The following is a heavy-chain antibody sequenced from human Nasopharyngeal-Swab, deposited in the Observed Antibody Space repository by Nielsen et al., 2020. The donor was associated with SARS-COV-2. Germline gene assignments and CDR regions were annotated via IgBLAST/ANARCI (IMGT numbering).Heavy chain of an antibody. V-gene: IGHV3-13*01. CDR2: IGTAGGT. J-gene: IGHJ6*02. CDR3: ARDRVDSSSWGYYYYGMDV. D-gene: IGHD6-13*01. CDR1: GFTFSSYD. Sequence: GESLKISCAASGFTFSSYDMHWVRQATGKGLEWVSAIGTAGGTYYPGSVKGRFTISRENAKNSLYLQMNSLRAGDTAVYYCARDRVDSSSWGYYYYGMDVWGQGTTVTVSS.